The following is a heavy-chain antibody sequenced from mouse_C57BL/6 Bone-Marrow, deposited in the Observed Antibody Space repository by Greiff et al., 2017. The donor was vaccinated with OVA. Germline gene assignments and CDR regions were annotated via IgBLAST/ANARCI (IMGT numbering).Heavy chain of an antibody. CDR3: ARQDYYGSSLEDY. Sequence: DVKLVESGGDLVKPGGSLKLSCAASGFTFSSYGMSWVRQTPDKRLEWVATISSGGSYTYYPDSVKGRFTISRDNAKNTLYLQMSSLKSEDTAMYYCARQDYYGSSLEDYWGQGTTLTVSS. D-gene: IGHD1-1*01. CDR1: GFTFSSYG. V-gene: IGHV5-6*02. CDR2: ISSGGSYT. J-gene: IGHJ2*01.